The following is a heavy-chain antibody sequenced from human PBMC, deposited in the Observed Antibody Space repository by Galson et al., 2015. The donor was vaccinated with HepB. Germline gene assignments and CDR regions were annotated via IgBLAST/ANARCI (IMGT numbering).Heavy chain of an antibody. D-gene: IGHD6-13*01. J-gene: IGHJ5*02. Sequence: SLRLSCAASGFAVSSNYMSWVRQAPGKGLEWVSVIYSGGSTYYADSVKGRFTISRDNSKNTLYLQMNSLRAEDTAVYYCARERPGSSWYNWFDPWGQGTLVTVSS. CDR1: GFAVSSNY. CDR3: ARERPGSSWYNWFDP. CDR2: IYSGGST. V-gene: IGHV3-53*01.